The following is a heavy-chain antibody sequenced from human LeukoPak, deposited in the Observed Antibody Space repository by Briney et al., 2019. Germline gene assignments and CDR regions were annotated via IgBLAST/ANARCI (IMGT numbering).Heavy chain of an antibody. J-gene: IGHJ4*02. V-gene: IGHV4-59*01. Sequence: SETLSLTCTVSGGSISSYYWSWIRQPPGKGLEWIGYTYYSGSTNYNPSLKSRVTISVDTSKNQFSLKLNSVTAADTAVYYCAGDLSWYYFDYWGQGTLVTVSS. CDR3: AGDLSWYYFDY. D-gene: IGHD6-13*01. CDR1: GGSISSYY. CDR2: TYYSGST.